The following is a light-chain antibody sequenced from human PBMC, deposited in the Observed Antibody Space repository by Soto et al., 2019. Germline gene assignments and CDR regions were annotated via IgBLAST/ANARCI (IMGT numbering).Light chain of an antibody. CDR1: SRDVGGYNY. J-gene: IGLJ2*01. CDR2: EVS. CDR3: SSYAGSNRLV. Sequence: QSALTQPASVSGSPGQSITISCTGTSRDVGGYNYVSWHQQHPGKAPKVVITEVSNRPSGVSNRFSGSKSGNTASLTISGLQAEDEADYYCSSYAGSNRLVFGGGTKVTVL. V-gene: IGLV2-14*01.